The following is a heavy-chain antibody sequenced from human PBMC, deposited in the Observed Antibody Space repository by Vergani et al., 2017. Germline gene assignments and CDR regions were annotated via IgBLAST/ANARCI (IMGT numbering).Heavy chain of an antibody. CDR1: GFTFSSYS. J-gene: IGHJ6*03. V-gene: IGHV3-48*02. D-gene: IGHD1-7*01. CDR2: ISSSSSTI. Sequence: EVQLVESGGGLVQPGGSLRLSCAASGFTFSSYSMNWVRQAPGKGLEWVSYISSSSSTIYYADSVKGRFTISRDNAKNSLYLQMNSLRDEDTAVYYCARDHFPQLPNYYYYYMDVWGKGTTVTVSS. CDR3: ARDHFPQLPNYYYYYMDV.